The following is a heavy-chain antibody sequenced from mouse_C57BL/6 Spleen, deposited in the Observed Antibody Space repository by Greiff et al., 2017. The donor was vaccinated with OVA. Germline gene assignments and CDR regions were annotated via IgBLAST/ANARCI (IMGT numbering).Heavy chain of an antibody. CDR2: ISYDGSN. Sequence: EVKLEESGPGLVKPSQSLSLTCSVTGYSITSGYYWNWIRQFPGNKLEWMGYISYDGSNNYNPSLKNRIAITRDTSKNQFFLKLNSVTTEDTATYYCANGNYFSYWGKGTLVTVSA. CDR3: ANGNYFSY. J-gene: IGHJ3*01. CDR1: GYSITSGYY. V-gene: IGHV3-6*01. D-gene: IGHD2-1*01.